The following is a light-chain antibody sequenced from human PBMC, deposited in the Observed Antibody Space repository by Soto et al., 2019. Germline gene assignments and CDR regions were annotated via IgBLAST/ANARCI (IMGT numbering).Light chain of an antibody. CDR3: QQSYRTPIT. CDR2: GAS. J-gene: IGKJ5*01. CDR1: QSISTS. Sequence: DIQMTLSPSSLSASVGYRVTITCRTSQSISTSLNWYQQKAGKAPKLLIYGASTLHSGVPSRFSGSGTGTEFTLTISSLQPEDFAAYYCQQSYRTPITFGQGAQVE. V-gene: IGKV1-39*01.